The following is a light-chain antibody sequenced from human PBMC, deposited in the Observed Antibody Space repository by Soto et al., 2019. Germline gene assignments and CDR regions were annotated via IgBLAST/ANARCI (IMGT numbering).Light chain of an antibody. V-gene: IGKV4-1*01. CDR3: QQYYSTPRT. Sequence: DIVMTQSPDSLTVSLGERATINCKSSQGVLYSSNNKNYLAWYQQKPGQPPKLLIYWASTRESGVPDRFSGSGSGTDFTLTISSLPAEDVAVYYCQQYYSTPRTFGQGTKVEIK. CDR2: WAS. CDR1: QGVLYSSNNKNY. J-gene: IGKJ1*01.